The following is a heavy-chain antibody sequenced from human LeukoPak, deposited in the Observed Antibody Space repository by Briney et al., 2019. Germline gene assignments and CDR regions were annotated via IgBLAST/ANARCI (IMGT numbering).Heavy chain of an antibody. J-gene: IGHJ3*02. CDR1: GGTFSSYT. D-gene: IGHD5-12*01. CDR2: IIPILGIA. Sequence: SVKVSCKASGGTFSSYTISWVRQAPGQGLEWMGRIIPILGIANYAQRFQGRVTITADKSTNTAYMELSSLRSEDTAVYYCARVDIVATIDELGSAFDIWGQGTMVTVSS. CDR3: ARVDIVATIDELGSAFDI. V-gene: IGHV1-69*02.